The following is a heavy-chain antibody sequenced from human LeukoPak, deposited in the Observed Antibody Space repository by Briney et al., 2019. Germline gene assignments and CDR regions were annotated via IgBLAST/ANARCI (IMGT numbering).Heavy chain of an antibody. D-gene: IGHD3-3*01. CDR1: GYTFTDYS. V-gene: IGHV1-2*02. J-gene: IGHJ4*02. CDR3: ARRAIFGVVKYFDY. CDR2: IDPNSGGT. Sequence: ASVRASSKPSGYTFTDYSIHWVRQAPGQGLEWMAWIDPNSGGTDSAQKFQGRVTMTRDTSLSTAYMELSSLTSDDTAVYYCARRAIFGVVKYFDYWGQGTLATVSS.